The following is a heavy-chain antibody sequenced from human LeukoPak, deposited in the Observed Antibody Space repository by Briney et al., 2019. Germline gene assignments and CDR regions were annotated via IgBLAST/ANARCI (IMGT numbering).Heavy chain of an antibody. D-gene: IGHD3-10*01. CDR1: GFTFRNYG. J-gene: IGHJ4*02. V-gene: IGHV3-30*03. CDR2: ISYDGSNK. Sequence: QAGGSLRLSCVASGFTFRNYGMHWVRQAPGKGLEWVAGISYDGSNKYYRDSVKGRFTISRDNPKNTLYVQMNSLRAEDTAVYYCARDGSTFSSIMLRGERGVDYWGQGTLVTVSS. CDR3: ARDGSTFSSIMLRGERGVDY.